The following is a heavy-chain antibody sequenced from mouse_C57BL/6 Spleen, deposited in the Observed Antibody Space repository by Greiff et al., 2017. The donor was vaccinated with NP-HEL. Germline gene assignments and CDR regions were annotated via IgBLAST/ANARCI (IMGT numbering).Heavy chain of an antibody. J-gene: IGHJ1*03. CDR2: IRSKSNNYAT. V-gene: IGHV10-1*01. CDR3: VRSNWEVLVGYFDV. CDR1: GFSFNTYA. D-gene: IGHD4-1*01. Sequence: EVKLLESGGGLVQPKGSLKLSCAASGFSFNTYAMNWVRQAPGKGLEWVARIRSKSNNYATYYADSVKDRFTISRDDSESMLYLQMNNLKTEDTAMYYCVRSNWEVLVGYFDVWGTGTTVTVSS.